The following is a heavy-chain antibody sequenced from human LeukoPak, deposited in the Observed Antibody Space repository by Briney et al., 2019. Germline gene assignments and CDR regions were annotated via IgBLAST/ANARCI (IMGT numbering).Heavy chain of an antibody. CDR1: GYTFTSYY. V-gene: IGHV1-46*01. Sequence: ASVKVSCKASGYTFTSYYMHWVRQAPGQGLEWMGIINPSGGSTSYAQKFQGRVTMTRDTSTSTAYMELSSLRSEDTAVYYCACSFDTIFGVVAGNYFDYWGQGTLVTVSS. D-gene: IGHD3-3*01. J-gene: IGHJ4*02. CDR2: INPSGGST. CDR3: ACSFDTIFGVVAGNYFDY.